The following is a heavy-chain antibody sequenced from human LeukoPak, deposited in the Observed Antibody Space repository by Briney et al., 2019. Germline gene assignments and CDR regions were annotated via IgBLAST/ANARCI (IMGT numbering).Heavy chain of an antibody. Sequence: KPGGSLRLSYAAPGFTFSDYYMSWIRQAPGKGLEWVSSISSSSSYIYYADSVKGRFTISRDNAKNSLYLQMNSLRAEDTAVYYCARDLQQQPYGLFDYWGQGTLVTVSS. CDR3: ARDLQQQPYGLFDY. V-gene: IGHV3-11*06. CDR2: ISSSSSYI. J-gene: IGHJ4*02. CDR1: GFTFSDYY. D-gene: IGHD6-13*01.